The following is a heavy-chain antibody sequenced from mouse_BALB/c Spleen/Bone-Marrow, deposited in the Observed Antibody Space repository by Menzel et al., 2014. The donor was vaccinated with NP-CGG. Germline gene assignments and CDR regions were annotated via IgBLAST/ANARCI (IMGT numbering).Heavy chain of an antibody. CDR3: ASYVYGYYFDY. CDR2: IDPANVNT. CDR1: GFNIKDTY. Sequence: VQLQQSGAGLVKPGASVKLSCTASGFNIKDTYMHWVKQRPEQGLEWIGRIDPANVNTKYDPKFQGKATITADTSPNTAYLQLSSLTSEDTAVYYCASYVYGYYFDYWGQGTTLSVSS. J-gene: IGHJ2*01. V-gene: IGHV14-3*02. D-gene: IGHD1-1*01.